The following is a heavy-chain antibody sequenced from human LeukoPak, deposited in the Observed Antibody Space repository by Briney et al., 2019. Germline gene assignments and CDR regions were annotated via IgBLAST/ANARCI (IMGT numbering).Heavy chain of an antibody. J-gene: IGHJ3*02. Sequence: SETLSLTCTVSGGSISSGDYYWSWIRQPPGKGLEWIGYIYYSGSTYYNPSLKSRVTISVDTSKNQFSLKLSSVTAADTAVYYCARDLYSSTWWGAFDIWGQGTMVAVSS. CDR3: ARDLYSSTWWGAFDI. CDR2: IYYSGST. D-gene: IGHD6-13*01. CDR1: GGSISSGDYY. V-gene: IGHV4-30-4*01.